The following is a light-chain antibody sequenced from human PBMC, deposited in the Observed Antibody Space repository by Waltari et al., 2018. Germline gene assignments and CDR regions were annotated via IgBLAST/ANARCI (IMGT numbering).Light chain of an antibody. V-gene: IGLV2-14*03. Sequence: QSALTQSASVSGSPGQSITISCTGTSSDVAAYDHVSWYQQHPDKAPTLMIYDVSRRPSGISTRFFGSKSGNTASLTISGLQAEDEADYYCSSYTTSNTYVFGSGTKVTVL. CDR3: SSYTTSNTYV. CDR1: SSDVAAYDH. CDR2: DVS. J-gene: IGLJ1*01.